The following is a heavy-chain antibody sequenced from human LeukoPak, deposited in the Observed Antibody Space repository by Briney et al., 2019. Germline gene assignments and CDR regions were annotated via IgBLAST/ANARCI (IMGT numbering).Heavy chain of an antibody. V-gene: IGHV4-39*07. Sequence: SETLSLTCTVSGGSISSSSYYWGWIRQPPGKGLEWIGSIYYSGSTYYNPSLKSRVTISVDTSKNQFSLKLSSVTAADTAVYYCARRIEVIIAAFNWFDPWGQGTLVTVSS. CDR2: IYYSGST. CDR1: GGSISSSSYY. D-gene: IGHD6-13*01. J-gene: IGHJ5*02. CDR3: ARRIEVIIAAFNWFDP.